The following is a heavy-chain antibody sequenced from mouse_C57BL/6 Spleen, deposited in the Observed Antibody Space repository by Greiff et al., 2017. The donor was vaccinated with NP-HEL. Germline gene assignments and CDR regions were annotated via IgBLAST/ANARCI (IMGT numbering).Heavy chain of an antibody. V-gene: IGHV1-74*01. J-gene: IGHJ3*01. CDR3: AIAPWFAY. CDR1: GYTFTSYW. Sequence: VKLQQPGAELVKPGASVKVSCKASGYTFTSYWMHWVKQRPGQGLEWIGRIHPSDSDTNYNQKFKGKATLTVDKSSSTAYMQRSSLTSEDSAVYYCAIAPWFAYWGQGTLVTVSA. CDR2: IHPSDSDT.